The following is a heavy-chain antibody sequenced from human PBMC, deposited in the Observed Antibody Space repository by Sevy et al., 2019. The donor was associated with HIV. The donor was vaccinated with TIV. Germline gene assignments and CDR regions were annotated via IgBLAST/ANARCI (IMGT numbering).Heavy chain of an antibody. CDR1: GFTFSSYG. CDR3: AKDRLAIFGVVNYYYYYMDV. J-gene: IGHJ6*03. CDR2: IRYDGSNK. D-gene: IGHD3-3*01. V-gene: IGHV3-30*02. Sequence: GGSLRLSCAASGFTFSSYGMHWVRQAPGKGLEWVAFIRYDGSNKYYADSVKGRFTISRDNSKNTLYLQMNSLGAEDTAVYYCAKDRLAIFGVVNYYYYYMDVWGKGTTVTVSS.